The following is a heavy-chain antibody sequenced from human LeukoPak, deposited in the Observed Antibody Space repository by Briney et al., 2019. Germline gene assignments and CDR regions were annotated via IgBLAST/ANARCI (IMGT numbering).Heavy chain of an antibody. D-gene: IGHD6-19*01. CDR3: ARARAHIAVARGDAFDI. J-gene: IGHJ3*02. CDR1: GYSFTSYW. CDR2: IYPGDSDT. Sequence: GESLKISCKGSGYSFTSYWIGWVRQMPGKGLEWMGIIYPGDSDTRYSPSFQGQVTISADKSISTAYLQWSSLKASDTAMYYCARARAHIAVARGDAFDIWGQGTMVTVSS. V-gene: IGHV5-51*01.